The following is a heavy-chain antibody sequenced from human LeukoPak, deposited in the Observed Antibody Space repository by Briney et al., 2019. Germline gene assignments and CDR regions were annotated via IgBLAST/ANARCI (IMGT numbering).Heavy chain of an antibody. Sequence: SETLSLTCSVSGFSISSGYYWGWIRQPPGKGLEWIASAYHSGSSYSNPSLKSRVTIALDTSQNHLSLNLTSVTAEDTAVYYCVREGPGGSYFHSWGQGTLVTVSS. CDR2: AYHSGSS. D-gene: IGHD1-26*01. J-gene: IGHJ4*02. V-gene: IGHV4-38-2*02. CDR1: GFSISSGYY. CDR3: VREGPGGSYFHS.